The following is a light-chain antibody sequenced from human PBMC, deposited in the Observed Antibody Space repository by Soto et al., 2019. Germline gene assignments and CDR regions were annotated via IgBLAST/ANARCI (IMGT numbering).Light chain of an antibody. Sequence: ALTQPASVSGSPGQSITISCTGTSSDVGGYNYVSWYQQHPGKAPKIIIYEVTNRPSGVSNRFSGSKSGNTASLTISGLQAEDDADYYCSSFTSRFTFNYIFGTGTKVTVL. CDR1: SSDVGGYNY. CDR3: SSFTSRFTFNYI. V-gene: IGLV2-14*01. J-gene: IGLJ1*01. CDR2: EVT.